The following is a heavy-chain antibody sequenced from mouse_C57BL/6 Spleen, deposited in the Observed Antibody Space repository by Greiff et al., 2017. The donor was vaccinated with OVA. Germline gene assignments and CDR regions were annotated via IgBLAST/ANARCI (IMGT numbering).Heavy chain of an antibody. CDR1: GFSLTSYG. CDR3: AKNWEITTVVEGYFDV. J-gene: IGHJ1*03. CDR2: IWSGGST. V-gene: IGHV2-4*01. Sequence: VKLEESGPGLVQPSQSLSITCTVSGFSLTSYGVHWVRQPPGKGLEWLGVIWSGGSTDYNAAFISRLSISKDNSKSQVFFKMNSLQADDTAIYYCAKNWEITTVVEGYFDVWGTGTTVTVSS. D-gene: IGHD1-1*01.